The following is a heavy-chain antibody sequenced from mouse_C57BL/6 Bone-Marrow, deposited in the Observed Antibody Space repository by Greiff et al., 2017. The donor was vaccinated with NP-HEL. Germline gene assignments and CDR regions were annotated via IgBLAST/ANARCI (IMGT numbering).Heavy chain of an antibody. CDR1: GYTFTDHT. CDR3: ARRPSYGSSSAWFAY. Sequence: VQLQQSDAELVKPGASVKISCKVSGYTFTDHTIHWMKQRPEQGLEWIGNIYTRGGSTKYKEKFKGKATLTADKSSSTAYMQLNSLTSEDAAVYFCARRPSYGSSSAWFAYWGQGTLVTVSA. CDR2: IYTRGGST. D-gene: IGHD1-1*01. J-gene: IGHJ3*01. V-gene: IGHV1-78*01.